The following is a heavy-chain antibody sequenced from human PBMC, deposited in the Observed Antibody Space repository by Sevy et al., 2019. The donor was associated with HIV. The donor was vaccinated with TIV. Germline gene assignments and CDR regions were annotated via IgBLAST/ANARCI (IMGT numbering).Heavy chain of an antibody. CDR1: GFTFNEYA. J-gene: IGHJ4*02. CDR2: ISGGGGRT. Sequence: GGSLRLSCGASGFTFNEYAMSWVRQAPGKGLEWVSGISGGGGRTDYADSVKGRFTISRDNSKNTLYLQMNSLRADDTAVHYCAKDRFRNYYESSGYSIFDYWGQGTLVTVSS. D-gene: IGHD3-22*01. CDR3: AKDRFRNYYESSGYSIFDY. V-gene: IGHV3-23*01.